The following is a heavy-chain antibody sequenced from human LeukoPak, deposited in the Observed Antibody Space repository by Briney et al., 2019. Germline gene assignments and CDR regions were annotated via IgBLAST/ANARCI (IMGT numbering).Heavy chain of an antibody. V-gene: IGHV1-18*01. Sequence: EASVKVSCKASGYTFTSYGISWVRQAPGQGLEWMGCISAYNGNTNYAQKLQGRVTMTTDTSKSTSYMELRSLRADDTAVYYCARTSPGESCYSNYWGQGTLVTVSS. CDR1: GYTFTSYG. D-gene: IGHD3-22*01. CDR3: ARTSPGESCYSNY. J-gene: IGHJ4*02. CDR2: ISAYNGNT.